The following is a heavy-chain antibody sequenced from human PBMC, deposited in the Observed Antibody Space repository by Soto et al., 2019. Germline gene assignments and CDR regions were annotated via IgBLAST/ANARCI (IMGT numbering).Heavy chain of an antibody. D-gene: IGHD4-17*01. J-gene: IGHJ4*02. CDR3: AHYRIFGDYMYYFDS. CDR2: IYWDDDK. CDR1: GFSLSTSRVG. V-gene: IGHV2-5*02. Sequence: QITLKESGPTLVKPTQTLTLTCTFSGFSLSTSRVGVGWIRQPPGKALEWLALIYWDDDKRYSPSLKTRLTITKDTSKNQVVLTMTNMDPVDTPTYYCAHYRIFGDYMYYFDSWGQGTLVTVSS.